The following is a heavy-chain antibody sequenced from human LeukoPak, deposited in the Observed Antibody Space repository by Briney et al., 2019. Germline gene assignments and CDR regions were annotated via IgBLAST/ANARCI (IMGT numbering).Heavy chain of an antibody. V-gene: IGHV4-59*12. CDR2: IYYSGST. CDR1: GGSISSYY. J-gene: IGHJ5*02. D-gene: IGHD3-10*01. Sequence: SETLSLTCTVSGGSISSYYWSWIRQPPGKGLEWIGYIYYSGSTNYNPSLKSRVAISVDTSKNQFSLKLSSVTAADTAVYYCARVGLWFGELAFDPWGQGTLVTVSS. CDR3: ARVGLWFGELAFDP.